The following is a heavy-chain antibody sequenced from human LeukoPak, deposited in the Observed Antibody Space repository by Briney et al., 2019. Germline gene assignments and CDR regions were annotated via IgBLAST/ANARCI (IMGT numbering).Heavy chain of an antibody. D-gene: IGHD3-22*01. Sequence: GRSLRLSCAASGFTFSSYAMHWVRQAPGKGLEWVAVISYDGSNKYYADSVKGRFTISRDNSKNSLYLQMNSLRAEDTAVYYCARDSYYDSSGRAPHDAFDIWGQGTMVTVSS. CDR3: ARDSYYDSSGRAPHDAFDI. CDR1: GFTFSSYA. V-gene: IGHV3-30-3*01. J-gene: IGHJ3*02. CDR2: ISYDGSNK.